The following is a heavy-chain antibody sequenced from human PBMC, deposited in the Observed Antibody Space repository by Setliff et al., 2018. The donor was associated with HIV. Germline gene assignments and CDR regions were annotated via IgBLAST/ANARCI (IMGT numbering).Heavy chain of an antibody. CDR2: SIPILGIG. V-gene: IGHV1-69*02. CDR1: GGTFSSYT. J-gene: IGHJ6*03. CDR3: ARCGAGEWHLYMDV. Sequence: PVKVSCKASGGTFSSYTINWVRQAPGQGLEWMGRSIPILGIGNDEQAQKFKGRVTFTADKSTSTVYMELSSLRSEDTAVYYCARCGAGEWHLYMDVWGKGTAVTVSS. D-gene: IGHD3-16*01.